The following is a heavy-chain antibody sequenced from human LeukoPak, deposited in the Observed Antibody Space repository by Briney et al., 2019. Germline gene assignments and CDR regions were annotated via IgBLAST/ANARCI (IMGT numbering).Heavy chain of an antibody. J-gene: IGHJ4*02. CDR3: ARDRIKQQLAPFDY. CDR2: ISSSGSTI. V-gene: IGHV3-48*03. D-gene: IGHD6-13*01. Sequence: GGSLRLSCAASGFTFSSYEMNWVRQAPGKGLEWVSYISSSGSTIYYADSVKGRFTISRDNAKNSLYLQMNSLRAEDTAVYYCARDRIKQQLAPFDYWGQGTLVTVSS. CDR1: GFTFSSYE.